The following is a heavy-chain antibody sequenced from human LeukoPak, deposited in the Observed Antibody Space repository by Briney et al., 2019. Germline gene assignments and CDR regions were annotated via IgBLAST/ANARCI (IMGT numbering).Heavy chain of an antibody. CDR1: GYTFTSYG. CDR2: ISAYNGNT. CDR3: ARDIPDFWSGYLNYHYYGMDV. Sequence: GASVKVSCKASGYTFTSYGFSLVRQAPGQGLEWMGWISAYNGNTNYAQKLQGRVTMTTDTSTSTAYMELGSLRSDDTAVYYCARDIPDFWSGYLNYHYYGMDVWGQGTTVTVSS. V-gene: IGHV1-18*01. J-gene: IGHJ6*02. D-gene: IGHD3-3*01.